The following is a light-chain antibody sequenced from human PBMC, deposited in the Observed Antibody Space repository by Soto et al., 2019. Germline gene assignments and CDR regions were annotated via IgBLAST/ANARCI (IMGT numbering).Light chain of an antibody. V-gene: IGKV3-20*01. CDR1: QTISSSIY. J-gene: IGKJ3*01. Sequence: EIVLTQSPGTLSLSPGERATLSCRASQTISSSIYLAWYQQKPGQAPRLLIYGASSRATGIPDRFSGSGSGTDFTLTISRLEPEDFATYYCQQLNTYPRTFGPGTKVDIK. CDR2: GAS. CDR3: QQLNTYPRT.